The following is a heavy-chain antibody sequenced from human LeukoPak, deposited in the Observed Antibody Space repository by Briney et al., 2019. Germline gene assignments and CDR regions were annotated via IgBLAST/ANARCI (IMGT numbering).Heavy chain of an antibody. CDR2: INHSGST. V-gene: IGHV4-34*01. CDR3: AGVWDTAMARDAFDI. J-gene: IGHJ3*02. CDR1: GGSFSGYY. D-gene: IGHD5-18*01. Sequence: NPSETLSLTCAVYGGSFSGYYWSWIRQPPGKGLEWIGEINHSGSTNYNPSLKSRVTISVDTSKNQFSLKLSSVTAADTAVYYCAGVWDTAMARDAFDIWGQGTMVTVSS.